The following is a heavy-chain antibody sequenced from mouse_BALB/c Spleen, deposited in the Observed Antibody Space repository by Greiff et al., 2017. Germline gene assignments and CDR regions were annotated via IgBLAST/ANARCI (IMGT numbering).Heavy chain of an antibody. CDR2: ISDGGSYT. Sequence: DVHLVESGGGLVKPGGSLKLSCAASGFTFSDYYMYWVRQTPEKRLEWVATISDGGSYTYYPDSVKGRFTISRDNAKNNLYLQMSSLKSEDTAMYYCAREYYRYGYYAMDYWGQGTSVTVSS. D-gene: IGHD2-14*01. CDR1: GFTFSDYY. V-gene: IGHV5-4*02. J-gene: IGHJ4*01. CDR3: AREYYRYGYYAMDY.